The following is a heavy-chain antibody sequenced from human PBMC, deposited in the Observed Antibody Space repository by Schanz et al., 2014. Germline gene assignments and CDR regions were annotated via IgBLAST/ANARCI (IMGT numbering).Heavy chain of an antibody. V-gene: IGHV3-33*08. CDR3: ARGGPAYYFDD. J-gene: IGHJ4*02. CDR1: GFSFSDYY. CDR2: ISYDGSKK. Sequence: QVHLLESGGGLVEPGGSLRLSCAASGFSFSDYYMSWIRQAPGKGLEWVGVISYDGSKKSYADSVKGRFTISRDNSKNTLYLQMNSLRAEDTAVYYCARGGPAYYFDDWGQGTLVNVAS.